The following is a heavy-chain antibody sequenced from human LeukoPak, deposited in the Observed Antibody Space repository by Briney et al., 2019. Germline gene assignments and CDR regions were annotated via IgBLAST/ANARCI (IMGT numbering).Heavy chain of an antibody. D-gene: IGHD6-13*01. Sequence: PSETLYLTCTVSGYSISSGYYWGWIRQPPGKGLEWIGSIYHSGSTYYNPYLKSRVTISVDTSKNQFSLKLSSVTAADTAVYYCAAGSDYWGQGTLVTVSS. CDR2: IYHSGST. CDR3: AAGSDY. CDR1: GYSISSGYY. J-gene: IGHJ4*02. V-gene: IGHV4-38-2*02.